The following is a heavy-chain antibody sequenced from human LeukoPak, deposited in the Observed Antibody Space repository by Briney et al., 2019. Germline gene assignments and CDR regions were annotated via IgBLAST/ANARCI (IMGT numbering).Heavy chain of an antibody. J-gene: IGHJ4*02. CDR2: IYYSGST. V-gene: IGHV4-59*12. CDR1: GGSISSYY. CDR3: ARDHTDYYDSSGYYRDFDY. D-gene: IGHD3-22*01. Sequence: SETLSLTCTVSGGSISSYYWSWIRQPPGKGLEWIGYIYYSGSTNYNPSLKSRVTISVDTSKNQFSLKLSSVTAADTAVYYCARDHTDYYDSSGYYRDFDYWGQGTLVTVSS.